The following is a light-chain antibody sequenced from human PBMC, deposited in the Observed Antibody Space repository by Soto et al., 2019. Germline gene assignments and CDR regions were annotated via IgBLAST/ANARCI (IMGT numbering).Light chain of an antibody. CDR2: DAS. CDR1: QTISTW. J-gene: IGKJ4*01. V-gene: IGKV1-5*01. CDR3: QQQVT. Sequence: DIQMTQSPSTLSASFGDRVTITCRASQTISTWLAWFQQKPGKAPKRLIYDASTLGSGVPSRFSGYGSGTEFTLTIGSLQPEDFATYFCQQQVTFGGGTKVDI.